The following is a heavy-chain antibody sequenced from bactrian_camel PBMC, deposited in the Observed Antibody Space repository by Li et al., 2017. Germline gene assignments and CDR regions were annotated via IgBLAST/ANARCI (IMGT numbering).Heavy chain of an antibody. CDR2: IYIGRSKT. Sequence: HVQLVESGGGSVQVGGSLRLSCVVSGYTFITYCMGWFRQVPGKKREGVAGIYIGRSKTYYADSVKGRFSISRENDKNTVYLQMNNLKPEDTAMYYCVDDCYGSRYYLARRTNVWGQGTQVTVS. D-gene: IGHD6*01. CDR1: GYTFITYC. J-gene: IGHJ4*01. CDR3: VDDCYGSRYYLARRTNV. V-gene: IGHV3S6*01.